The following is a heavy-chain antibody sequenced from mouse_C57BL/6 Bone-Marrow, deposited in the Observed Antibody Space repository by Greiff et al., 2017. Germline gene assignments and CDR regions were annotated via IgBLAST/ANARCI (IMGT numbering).Heavy chain of an antibody. J-gene: IGHJ3*01. CDR3: ARGGLRVAY. CDR2: ISSGGSYT. CDR1: GFTFSSYD. D-gene: IGHD2-4*01. Sequence: EVMLVESGGDLVKPGGSLKLSCAASGFTFSSYDLSWVRQTPDKRLEWVATISSGGSYTYYPDSVKGRFTISRDNAKNTLYLQMSSLKSEDTAMYYCARGGLRVAYWGQGTLVTVSA. V-gene: IGHV5-6*01.